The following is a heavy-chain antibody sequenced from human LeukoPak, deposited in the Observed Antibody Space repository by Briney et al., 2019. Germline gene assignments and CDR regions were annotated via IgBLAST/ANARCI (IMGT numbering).Heavy chain of an antibody. CDR3: ARAPGRYGWFDP. V-gene: IGHV4-59*01. D-gene: IGHD1-14*01. CDR2: IYYSGST. Sequence: SETLSLTCTVSGGSISSYYWSWIRQPPGKGLEWIGYIYYSGSTNYNPSLKSRVTISVDTSKNQFSLKLSSVTAADTAVYYCARAPGRYGWFDPWGQGTLVTVS. CDR1: GGSISSYY. J-gene: IGHJ5*02.